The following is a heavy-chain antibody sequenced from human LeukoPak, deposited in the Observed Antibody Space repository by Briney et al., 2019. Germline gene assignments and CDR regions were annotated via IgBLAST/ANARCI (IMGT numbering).Heavy chain of an antibody. J-gene: IGHJ4*02. CDR2: IYDSGST. CDR3: AREGSSGWYAFDY. V-gene: IGHV4-59*01. CDR1: GGSISNYY. Sequence: SETLLLTCTVSGGSISNYYWSWFLQPPGKGLEWIGYIYDSGSTNYNPSLKSRVTISVDTSKNQFSLKLSSVTAADTAVYYCAREGSSGWYAFDYWGQGTLVTVSS. D-gene: IGHD6-19*01.